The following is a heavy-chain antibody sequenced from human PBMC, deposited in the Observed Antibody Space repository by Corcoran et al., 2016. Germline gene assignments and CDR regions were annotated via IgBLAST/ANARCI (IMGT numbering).Heavy chain of an antibody. D-gene: IGHD3-10*01. V-gene: IGHV3-33*06. CDR2: IWYDGSNK. J-gene: IGHJ3*02. Sequence: QVQLVESGRSVVQPGRSMRLSCAASGFTFSSYGMHWVCQVPGKGLEWVAVIWYDGSNKSYADSVKGRFTISRDNSKNTLYLQMNSLRAEDTAVYYCAKDTGGFGVREAFDIWGQGKRVTVSS. CDR1: GFTFSSYG. CDR3: AKDTGGFGVREAFDI.